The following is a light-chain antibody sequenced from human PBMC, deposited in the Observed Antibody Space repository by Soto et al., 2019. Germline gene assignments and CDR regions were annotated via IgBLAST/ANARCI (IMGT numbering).Light chain of an antibody. CDR2: AAS. CDR3: QQSYSTSPPT. CDR1: QSISYY. J-gene: IGKJ4*01. V-gene: IGKV1-39*01. Sequence: DIQMTQSPSSLSASVGDRVTITCRASQSISYYLNWYQQKPGKAPKLLIYAASSLQSGVPSRFSGSGSGTDFTLTISSLQPEDFATYYCQQSYSTSPPTFGGGTKVEI.